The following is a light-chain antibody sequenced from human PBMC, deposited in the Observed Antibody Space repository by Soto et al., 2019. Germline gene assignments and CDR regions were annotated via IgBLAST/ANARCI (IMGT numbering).Light chain of an antibody. CDR1: QSVSSSY. CDR3: QHYDSLPIT. Sequence: EIFFTQSPGALSLSPGERATLSFRASQSVSSSYLAWYQQKPGQPPRLLIYGASSRATGIPDRFSGSGSGTDFTLTISRLEPEDFAVFYCQHYDSLPITFGQGTQLEIK. J-gene: IGKJ5*01. V-gene: IGKV3-20*01. CDR2: GAS.